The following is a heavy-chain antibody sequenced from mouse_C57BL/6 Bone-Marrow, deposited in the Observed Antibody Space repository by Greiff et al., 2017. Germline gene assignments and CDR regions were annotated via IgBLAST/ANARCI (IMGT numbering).Heavy chain of an antibody. J-gene: IGHJ4*01. Sequence: VQLQQSGAELARPGASVKLSCKASGYTFTSYGISWVKQRTGQGLEWIGEIYPRSGNTYYNEKFKGKATLTEDKSSSTAYMELRSLTSEDSAVYFCAREWYYYGSSPYYYAMDYWGQGTSVTVSS. D-gene: IGHD1-1*01. V-gene: IGHV1-81*01. CDR2: IYPRSGNT. CDR1: GYTFTSYG. CDR3: AREWYYYGSSPYYYAMDY.